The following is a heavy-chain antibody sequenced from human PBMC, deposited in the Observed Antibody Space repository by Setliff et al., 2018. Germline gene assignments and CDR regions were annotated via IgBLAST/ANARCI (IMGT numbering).Heavy chain of an antibody. Sequence: ASVKVSCKASGYTFAAYGIHWVRQAPGQRPAWMGWIKADHGDTKFSQKFQGRLTFTRDTSASTVYMELSGLTSEDTAVYYCARDPSLYCSSTSCSPHWFDPWGQGTLVTVSS. J-gene: IGHJ5*02. CDR1: GYTFAAYG. CDR2: IKADHGDT. CDR3: ARDPSLYCSSTSCSPHWFDP. V-gene: IGHV1-3*01. D-gene: IGHD2-2*01.